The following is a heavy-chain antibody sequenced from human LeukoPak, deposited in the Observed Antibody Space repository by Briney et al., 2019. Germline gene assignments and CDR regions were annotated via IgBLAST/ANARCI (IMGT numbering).Heavy chain of an antibody. V-gene: IGHV3-33*01. CDR1: GFTFSSYG. J-gene: IGHJ1*01. D-gene: IGHD1-26*01. Sequence: PGRSLRLSCAASGFTFSSYGMHWVRQAPGKGLEWVAVIWYDGSNKYYADSVKGRFTISRDNSKNTLYLQMNSLRAEDTAVYYCARASTISGSYYLGYFQHWGQGTLVTVSS. CDR2: IWYDGSNK. CDR3: ARASTISGSYYLGYFQH.